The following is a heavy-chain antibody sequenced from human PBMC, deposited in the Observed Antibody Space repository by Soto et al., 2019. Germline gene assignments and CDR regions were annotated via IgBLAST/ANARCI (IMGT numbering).Heavy chain of an antibody. D-gene: IGHD5-12*01. Sequence: GGSLRLSCAASGFTVSSNYMSWVRQAPGKGLEWVSVIYSGGSTYYADSVKGRFTISRDNSKNTLYLQINSLRAEDTAVYYCARTPYSGYDRHFDYWGQGTLVTVSS. V-gene: IGHV3-53*01. J-gene: IGHJ4*02. CDR3: ARTPYSGYDRHFDY. CDR1: GFTVSSNY. CDR2: IYSGGST.